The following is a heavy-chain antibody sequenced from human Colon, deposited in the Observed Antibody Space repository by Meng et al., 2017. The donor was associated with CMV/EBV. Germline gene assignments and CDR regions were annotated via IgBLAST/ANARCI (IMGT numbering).Heavy chain of an antibody. CDR3: AKDRAYCGSFSCSPNYFDG. D-gene: IGHD2-21*01. CDR1: GLTFNRNS. CDR2: INGVGDTT. Sequence: GGSLRLSCAASGLTFNRNSMSWVRQAPGKGLEWVSGINGVGDTTYYADSVKGRFTISRDNSKNTLYLRMIDLRAEDTAMYYCAKDRAYCGSFSCSPNYFDGWGQGNLVTVSS. V-gene: IGHV3-23*01. J-gene: IGHJ4*02.